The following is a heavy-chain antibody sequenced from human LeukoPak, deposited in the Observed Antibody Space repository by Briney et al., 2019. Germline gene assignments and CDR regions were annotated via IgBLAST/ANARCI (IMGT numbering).Heavy chain of an antibody. CDR3: ARGTPYYYGSGSYSLGPRRTYYFDY. V-gene: IGHV4-34*01. J-gene: IGHJ4*02. Sequence: GSLRLSCAPSGLTFSTYWMNWVRQPPGKGLEWIGEINHSGSTNYNPSLKSRVTISVDTSKNQFSLKLSSVTAADTAVYYCARGTPYYYGSGSYSLGPRRTYYFDYWGQGTLVTVSS. D-gene: IGHD3-10*01. CDR1: GLTFSTYW. CDR2: INHSGST.